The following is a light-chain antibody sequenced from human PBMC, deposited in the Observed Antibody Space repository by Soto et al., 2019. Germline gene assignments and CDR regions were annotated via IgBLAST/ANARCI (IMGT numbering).Light chain of an antibody. J-gene: IGKJ4*01. CDR2: WAC. V-gene: IGKV4-1*01. Sequence: DIVMTQSPDSLAVSLGERATINCKSSQSGLYSANNKNNLAWYQQKPGQPPTLLIYWACTRESGVPDRFSGSGSGTDFTLTISSLQAEDVAVYYCQQYYSTPLTFGGGTKVDIK. CDR1: QSGLYSANNKNN. CDR3: QQYYSTPLT.